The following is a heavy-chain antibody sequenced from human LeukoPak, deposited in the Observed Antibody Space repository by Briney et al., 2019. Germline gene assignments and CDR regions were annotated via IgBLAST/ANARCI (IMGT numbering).Heavy chain of an antibody. V-gene: IGHV3-15*01. J-gene: IGHJ6*02. CDR2: IKSKADGGTT. Sequence: GGSLRLSCAASGFTFSNAWMSWVRQAPGKGLEWVGRIKSKADGGTTDYDAPVKGRFTISRDDSENILYLQMNSLTTEDTAVYYCTTLTTTYYYGVDAWGQGTTVTVSS. CDR1: GFTFSNAW. CDR3: TTLTTTYYYGVDA. D-gene: IGHD3-3*01.